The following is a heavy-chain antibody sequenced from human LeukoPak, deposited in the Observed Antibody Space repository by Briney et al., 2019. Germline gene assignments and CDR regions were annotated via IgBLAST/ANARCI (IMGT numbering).Heavy chain of an antibody. V-gene: IGHV4-59*11. CDR3: ARDQSSGWFDP. Sequence: SDTLSLTCIVSGGSISYHYWRWIRQPPGKGREWIGYIYYTGSTNYNPSLTSRVAMSVDTSKNQFSLKLSSVTAADTAVYYCARDQSSGWFDPWGQGTLVTVSS. J-gene: IGHJ5*02. D-gene: IGHD6-19*01. CDR1: GGSISYHY. CDR2: IYYTGST.